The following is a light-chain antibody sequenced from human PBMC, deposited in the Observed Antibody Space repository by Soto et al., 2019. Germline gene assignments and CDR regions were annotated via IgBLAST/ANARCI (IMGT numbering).Light chain of an antibody. V-gene: IGLV3-1*01. J-gene: IGLJ1*01. CDR3: QAWDSSAGGV. CDR2: QDT. Sequence: SYELTQPPSVSVSPGQTASITCSGDKLGDKYASWYQQKPGQSPVLVIYQDTKRPSGIPERFSGSNSGNTATLTISGTQAMDEADYYCQAWDSSAGGVFGTGTQLTVL. CDR1: KLGDKY.